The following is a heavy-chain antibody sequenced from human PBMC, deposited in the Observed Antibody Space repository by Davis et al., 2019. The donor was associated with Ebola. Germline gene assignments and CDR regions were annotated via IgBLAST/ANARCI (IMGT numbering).Heavy chain of an antibody. CDR2: INWNGGST. CDR1: GFTFDDYA. Sequence: GESLKISCIASGFTFDDYAMTWVRQAPGKGLEWVSGINWNGGSTGYADSVKGRFTISRDNAKNSMYLQMNSLRAEDTAVYYCARRADYWGQGTLVTVSS. V-gene: IGHV3-20*04. J-gene: IGHJ4*02. CDR3: ARRADY.